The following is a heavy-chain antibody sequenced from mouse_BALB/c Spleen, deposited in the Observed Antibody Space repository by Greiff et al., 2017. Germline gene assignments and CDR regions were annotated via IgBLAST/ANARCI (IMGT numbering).Heavy chain of an antibody. CDR1: GDSITSGY. CDR3: ASLHYYGSSPWFAY. J-gene: IGHJ3*01. CDR2: ISYSGST. D-gene: IGHD1-1*01. Sequence: EVHLVESGPSLVKPSQTLSLTCSVTGDSITSGYWNWIRKFPGNKLEYMGYISYSGSTYYNPSLKSRISITRDTSKNQYYLQLNSVTTEDTATYYCASLHYYGSSPWFAYWGQGTLVTVSA. V-gene: IGHV3-8*02.